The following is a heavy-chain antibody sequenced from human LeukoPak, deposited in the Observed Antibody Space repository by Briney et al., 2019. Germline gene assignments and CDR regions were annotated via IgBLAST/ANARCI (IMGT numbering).Heavy chain of an antibody. D-gene: IGHD3-9*01. CDR3: ARDGRGYDYDSLTGSYYYGMDV. V-gene: IGHV4-30-4*01. J-gene: IGHJ6*02. Sequence: SQTLSLTCTVSGGSISSGDYYWSWIRQPPGKGLEWIGYIYYSGSTYYNPSLKSRVTISVDTSKNQFSLKLSSVTAADTAVYYCARDGRGYDYDSLTGSYYYGMDVWGQGTTVTVSS. CDR2: IYYSGST. CDR1: GGSISSGDYY.